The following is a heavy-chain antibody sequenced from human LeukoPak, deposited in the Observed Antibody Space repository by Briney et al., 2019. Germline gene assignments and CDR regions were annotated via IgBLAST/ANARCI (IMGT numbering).Heavy chain of an antibody. CDR1: LVSTTTYY. V-gene: IGHV4-59*01. J-gene: IGHJ4*02. CDR3: ARDLGYYYDGSGYSN. Sequence: PRSLSLTCAVSLVSTTTYYCTWIREPPSPRLKCSGDIYYSGSTNYNPSLKSRVTISVATSKNQFSLKLSSVTAADTAVYYCARDLGYYYDGSGYSNWGQGTLVTVSS. CDR2: IYYSGST. D-gene: IGHD3-22*01.